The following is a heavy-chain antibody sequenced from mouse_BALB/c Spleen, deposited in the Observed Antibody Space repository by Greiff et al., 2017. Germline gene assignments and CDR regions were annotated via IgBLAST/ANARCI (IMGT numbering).Heavy chain of an antibody. CDR2: IYWDDDK. J-gene: IGHJ4*01. CDR3: ARRGEYGNYLYAMDY. V-gene: IGHV8-12*01. CDR1: GFSLSTSGMG. D-gene: IGHD2-10*02. Sequence: QVTLKVSGPGILQPSQTLSLTCSFSGFSLSTSGMGVSWIRQPSGKGLEWLAHIYWDDDKRYNPSLKSRLTISKDTSRNQVFLKITSVDTADTATYYCARRGEYGNYLYAMDYWGQGTSVTVSS.